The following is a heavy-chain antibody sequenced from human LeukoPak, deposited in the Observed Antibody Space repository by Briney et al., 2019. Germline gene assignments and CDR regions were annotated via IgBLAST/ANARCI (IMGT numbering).Heavy chain of an antibody. CDR2: IRDSGSSA. CDR1: GFTFSSYA. J-gene: IGHJ4*02. D-gene: IGHD1-26*01. V-gene: IGHV3-23*01. Sequence: GGSLRLSCAASGFTFSSYAMSWVRQAPGKGLEWVSAIRDSGSSAHYADSVKGRFTTSRDNSKNTLFLQMNSPRAEDTAIYYCAKYGPQDSGSSHFDYWGQGALVTVSS. CDR3: AKYGPQDSGSSHFDY.